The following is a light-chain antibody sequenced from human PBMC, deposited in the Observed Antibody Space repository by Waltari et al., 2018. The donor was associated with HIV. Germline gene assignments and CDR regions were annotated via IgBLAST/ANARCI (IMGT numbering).Light chain of an antibody. V-gene: IGLV1-51*01. CDR3: GTWDSSLSTGGV. Sequence: QSVLTQPPSVSAAPGQKVTISCSGSSAHIGNNFVSCYQQLPGTAPKLLIYDNNKRPSGIPDRFSGSKSGTSATLGITGLQTGDEADYYCGTWDSSLSTGGVFGTGTKVTVL. CDR1: SAHIGNNF. CDR2: DNN. J-gene: IGLJ1*01.